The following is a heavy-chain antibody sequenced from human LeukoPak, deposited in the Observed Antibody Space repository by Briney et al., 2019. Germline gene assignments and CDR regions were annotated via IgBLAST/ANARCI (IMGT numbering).Heavy chain of an antibody. CDR3: ARDPDSSGYYYTFGDY. J-gene: IGHJ4*02. CDR2: ISYDGSNK. V-gene: IGHV3-30-3*01. CDR1: GFTFSSYA. Sequence: GGSLRLSCAASGFTFSSYAMHWVRQAPGKGLEWVAVISYDGSNKYYADSVKGRFTISRDNSKNTLYLQMNSLRAEDTAVYYCARDPDSSGYYYTFGDYWGQGTLVTVSS. D-gene: IGHD3-22*01.